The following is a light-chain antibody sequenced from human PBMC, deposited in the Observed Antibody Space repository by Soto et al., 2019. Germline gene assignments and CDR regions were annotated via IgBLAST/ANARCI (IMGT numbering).Light chain of an antibody. CDR2: EVR. V-gene: IGLV2-14*01. CDR3: SSYRTVSAFYV. Sequence: QSVVTQPASVSGSPGQSITISCTGTSSDVGDYNYVSWYQHHPGKAPKLIIYEVRNRPSGVPNRFSGAKSGNTASLTISWLQAEDEADYYCSSYRTVSAFYVFGSGTKLTVL. CDR1: SSDVGDYNY. J-gene: IGLJ1*01.